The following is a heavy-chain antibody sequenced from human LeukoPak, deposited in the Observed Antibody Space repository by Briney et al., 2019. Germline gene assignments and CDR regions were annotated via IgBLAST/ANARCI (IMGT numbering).Heavy chain of an antibody. V-gene: IGHV4-34*01. CDR1: GGSFSGYY. CDR3: ARVGELAVAGNFDS. D-gene: IGHD6-19*01. CDR2: INHSGST. J-gene: IGHJ4*01. Sequence: SETLSLTCAVYGGSFSGYYWSWIRQPPGKGLEWIGEINHSGSTNYNPSLKGRVTISVDTSKNQFSQKLTSVTAADTAVYYCARVGELAVAGNFDSWGHGTLVTVSS.